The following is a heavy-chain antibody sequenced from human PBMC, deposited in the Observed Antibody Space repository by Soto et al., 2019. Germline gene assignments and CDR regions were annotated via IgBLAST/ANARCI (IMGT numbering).Heavy chain of an antibody. D-gene: IGHD5-18*01. V-gene: IGHV4-39*07. CDR3: ARALPTAMENYYFDY. Sequence: PSETLSLTCTVSGGSISSSSYYWGWIRQPPGKGLEWIGSIFYSGSTYYNPSLKSRVTISVDRSKNQFSLKLSSVTAADTAVYYCARALPTAMENYYFDYWGQGTLVTVSS. CDR2: IFYSGST. CDR1: GGSISSSSYY. J-gene: IGHJ4*02.